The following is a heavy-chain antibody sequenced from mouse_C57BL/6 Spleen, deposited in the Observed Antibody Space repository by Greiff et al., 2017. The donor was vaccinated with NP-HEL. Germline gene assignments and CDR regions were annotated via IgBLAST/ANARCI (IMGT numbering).Heavy chain of an antibody. CDR3: ERGYSNYEGYFDY. V-gene: IGHV5-4*03. CDR1: GFTFSSYA. D-gene: IGHD2-5*01. CDR2: ISDGGSYT. J-gene: IGHJ2*01. Sequence: EVMLVESGGGLVKPGGSLKLSCAASGFTFSSYAMSWVRQTPEKRLEWVATISDGGSYTYYPDNVKGRFTISRDNAKNNLYLQMSHLKSEDTAMYYCERGYSNYEGYFDYWGQGTTLTVSS.